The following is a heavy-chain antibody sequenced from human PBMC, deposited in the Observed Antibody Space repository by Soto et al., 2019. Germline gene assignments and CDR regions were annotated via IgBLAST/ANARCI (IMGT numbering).Heavy chain of an antibody. J-gene: IGHJ5*02. Sequence: ASVKVSCKASGYTFTSYGISWVRQAPGQGLEWMGWISAYNGNTNYAQKLQGRVTMTTDTSTSTAYMELRSLRSDDTAVYYCARGVLVIVVVPDAIESNWFDPWGQGTLVTVSS. V-gene: IGHV1-18*01. CDR2: ISAYNGNT. CDR3: ARGVLVIVVVPDAIESNWFDP. CDR1: GYTFTSYG. D-gene: IGHD2-2*03.